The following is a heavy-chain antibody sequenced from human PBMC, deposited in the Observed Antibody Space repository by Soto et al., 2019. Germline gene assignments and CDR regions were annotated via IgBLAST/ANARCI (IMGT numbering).Heavy chain of an antibody. V-gene: IGHV1-69*01. CDR1: GGTFSSYA. CDR2: IIPIFGTA. CDR3: AREGGGYCSSTSCYSPGYYYGMDV. D-gene: IGHD2-2*02. J-gene: IGHJ6*02. Sequence: QVQLVQSGAEVKKPGSSVKVSCKASGGTFSSYAISWVRQAPGQGLEWMGGIIPIFGTANYEQKFQGRVTITADESTSTAYMELSSLRSEDTAVYYCAREGGGYCSSTSCYSPGYYYGMDVWGQGTTVTVSS.